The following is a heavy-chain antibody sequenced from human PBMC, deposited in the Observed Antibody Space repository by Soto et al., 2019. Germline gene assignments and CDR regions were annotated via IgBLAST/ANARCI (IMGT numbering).Heavy chain of an antibody. CDR2: IIPVFGTA. CDR1: GGTLSSYA. Sequence: QVQLVQSGAEVKKPGSSVKVSCQASGGTLSSYAISWVRQAPGPGLEWLGGIIPVFGTANYAQKLQGRVTITANESTSTAYMERSSLRSEVTAVYYCARARISMVRGRSYYDMDVWFHETTVTDS. CDR3: ARARISMVRGRSYYDMDV. V-gene: IGHV1-69*01. D-gene: IGHD3-10*01. J-gene: IGHJ6*02.